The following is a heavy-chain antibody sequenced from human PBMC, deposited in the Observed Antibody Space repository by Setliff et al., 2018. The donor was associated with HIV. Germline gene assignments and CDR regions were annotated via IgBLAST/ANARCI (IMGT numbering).Heavy chain of an antibody. CDR1: GGSISSHY. CDR2: IYYSGST. J-gene: IGHJ2*01. D-gene: IGHD2-15*01. CDR3: ARESGCSGGSCTYGYFDL. Sequence: SETLSLTCTVSGGSISSHYWSWIRQPPGKGLEWVGYIYYSGSTIYNPSLKSRVTISADTSKNKFSLNLSSVTAADTAVYYCARESGCSGGSCTYGYFDLWGRGTLVTVSS. V-gene: IGHV4-59*11.